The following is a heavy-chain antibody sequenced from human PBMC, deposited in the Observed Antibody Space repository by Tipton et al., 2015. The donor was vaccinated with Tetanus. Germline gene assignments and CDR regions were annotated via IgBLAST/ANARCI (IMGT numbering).Heavy chain of an antibody. CDR2: ISSGSSII. V-gene: IGHV3-48*02. J-gene: IGHJ4*02. D-gene: IGHD6-13*01. CDR1: GFSIGNYR. Sequence: SLRLSCAVSGFSIGNYRMNWVRQAPGKGLEWIAYISSGSSIIFYADAVRGRFFISRDNTKNSLSLQMNSLKDDDTAVYYCARSAHFASWYDWGPGTRVTVSS. CDR3: ARSAHFASWYD.